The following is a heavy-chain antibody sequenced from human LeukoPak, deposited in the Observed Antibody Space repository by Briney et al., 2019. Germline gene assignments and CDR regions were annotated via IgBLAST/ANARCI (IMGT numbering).Heavy chain of an antibody. Sequence: SGGSLRLSCAASGFTFSSYGMHWVCQAPGKGLEWVAVISYDGSNKYYADSVKGRFTISRDNSKNTLYLQMNSLRAEDTAVYYCAKGGSYCSSTSCYADYWGQGTLVTVSS. J-gene: IGHJ4*02. CDR1: GFTFSSYG. CDR3: AKGGSYCSSTSCYADY. D-gene: IGHD2-2*01. V-gene: IGHV3-30*18. CDR2: ISYDGSNK.